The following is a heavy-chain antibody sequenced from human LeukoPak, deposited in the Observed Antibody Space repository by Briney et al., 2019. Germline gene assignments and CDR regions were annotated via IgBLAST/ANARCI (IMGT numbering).Heavy chain of an antibody. D-gene: IGHD3-10*01. CDR2: IYYSGNT. CDR1: GGSIRNYY. CDR3: ASHGMVQGVIPQHPHY. Sequence: SETLSLTCTVSGGSIRNYYWSWLRQPPGKGLEWVGYIYYSGNTNYNPSLKSRVTISVDTSKNQFSLKLSSVTAADTAVYYCASHGMVQGVIPQHPHYWRQGTLVTVSS. V-gene: IGHV4-59*08. J-gene: IGHJ4*02.